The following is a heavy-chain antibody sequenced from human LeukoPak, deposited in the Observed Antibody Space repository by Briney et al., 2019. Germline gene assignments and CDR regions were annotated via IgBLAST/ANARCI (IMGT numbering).Heavy chain of an antibody. V-gene: IGHV3-23*01. J-gene: IGHJ4*02. Sequence: PGGSLRLSCAASGFTFSSYAMTWVRQATGKGLEWVSTVSGSGGSTYYADCVKGRFTISRDNSKNTLYLQMSSLRAEDTAVYFCTKEWSSGWYDWGQGTLVTVSS. CDR3: TKEWSSGWYD. D-gene: IGHD6-19*01. CDR2: VSGSGGST. CDR1: GFTFSSYA.